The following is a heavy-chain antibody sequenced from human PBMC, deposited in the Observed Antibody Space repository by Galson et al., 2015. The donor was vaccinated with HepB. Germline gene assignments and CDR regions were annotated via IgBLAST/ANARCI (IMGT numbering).Heavy chain of an antibody. CDR3: ARVWYSSGWYVGDY. V-gene: IGHV1-69*04. D-gene: IGHD6-19*01. CDR1: GGTFSSYA. Sequence: SVKVSCKASGGTFSSYAISWVRQAPGQGLEWMGRIIPILGIANYAQKFQGRVTITADKSTSTAYMELSSLRSEDTAVYYCARVWYSSGWYVGDYWGQGTLVTVSS. J-gene: IGHJ4*02. CDR2: IIPILGIA.